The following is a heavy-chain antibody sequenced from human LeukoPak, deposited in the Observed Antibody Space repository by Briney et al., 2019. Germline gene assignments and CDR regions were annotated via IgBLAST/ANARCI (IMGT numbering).Heavy chain of an antibody. CDR3: AKDGLRGYSSSWYPYYFDY. Sequence: PGGSLRLSCAASGFTFSSYAMSWVRQALGKGLEWVSAISGSGGSTYYADSVKGRFTISRDNSKNTLYLQMNSLRAEDTAVYYCAKDGLRGYSSSWYPYYFDYWGQGTLVTVSS. V-gene: IGHV3-23*01. D-gene: IGHD6-13*01. CDR1: GFTFSSYA. CDR2: ISGSGGST. J-gene: IGHJ4*02.